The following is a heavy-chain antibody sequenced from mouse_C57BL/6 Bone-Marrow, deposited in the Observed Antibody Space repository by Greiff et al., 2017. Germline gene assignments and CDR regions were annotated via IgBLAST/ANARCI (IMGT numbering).Heavy chain of an antibody. J-gene: IGHJ4*01. CDR3: ARVGKNLGYYAMDY. D-gene: IGHD4-1*01. CDR2: ISYDGSN. V-gene: IGHV3-6*01. CDR1: GYSITSGYY. Sequence: EVKLQESGPGLVKPSQSLSLTCSVTGYSITSGYYWNWIRQFPGNKLEWMGYISYDGSNNYNPSLKNRISITRDTSKNQFFLKFNSVTTEDTATYYCARVGKNLGYYAMDYWGQGTSVTVSS.